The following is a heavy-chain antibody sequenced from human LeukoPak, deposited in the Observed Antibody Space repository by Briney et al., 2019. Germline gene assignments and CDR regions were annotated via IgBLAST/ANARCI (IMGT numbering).Heavy chain of an antibody. CDR3: VRELYFGSGTYYPAFGS. D-gene: IGHD3-10*01. CDR1: GDTVSSNSAA. Sequence: PSQTLSLTCAISGDTVSSNSAAWDWIRQSPSRGLEWLGRTYYRSKWYNDYAVSVKSRITINPDTSKNQFSLQLNAVTPEDTAVYYCVRELYFGSGTYYPAFGSWGQGTLVTVSS. CDR2: TYYRSKWYN. J-gene: IGHJ4*02. V-gene: IGHV6-1*01.